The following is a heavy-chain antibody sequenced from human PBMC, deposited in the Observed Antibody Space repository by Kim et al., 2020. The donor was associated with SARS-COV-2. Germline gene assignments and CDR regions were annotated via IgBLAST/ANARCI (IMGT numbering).Heavy chain of an antibody. J-gene: IGHJ6*02. D-gene: IGHD1-1*01. Sequence: GGSLRLSCAASGFTFSSYGMSWVRQAPGKGLEWVANIKQDGSEKYYVDSVKGRFTISRDNAKNTLYLQMNSLRVEDTAVYYCARDMTTINYYYVMYVWG. CDR3: ARDMTTINYYYVMYV. CDR1: GFTFSSYG. V-gene: IGHV3-7*03. CDR2: IKQDGSEK.